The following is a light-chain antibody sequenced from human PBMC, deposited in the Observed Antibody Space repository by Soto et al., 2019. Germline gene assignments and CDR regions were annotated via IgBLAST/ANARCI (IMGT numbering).Light chain of an antibody. Sequence: QSALTQPASVTGSPGQSITISCTGTSSDVGRYNLVSWYQQHPGKAPKLIIYEVHKRPSGVSDRFSVSKSGNTASLTISGLQAEDEADYYCCSYVDGLTWVFGGGTKRTVL. J-gene: IGLJ3*02. CDR1: SSDVGRYNL. CDR3: CSYVDGLTWV. CDR2: EVH. V-gene: IGLV2-23*02.